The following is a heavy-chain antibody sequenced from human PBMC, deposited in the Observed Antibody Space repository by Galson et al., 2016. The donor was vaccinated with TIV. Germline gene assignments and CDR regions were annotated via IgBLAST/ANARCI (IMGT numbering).Heavy chain of an antibody. CDR3: ARDRGGIGDFDK. Sequence: SVKASCKASGYTFIGYVIHWVRQAPGQRLEWMGWINPANGETQSSQRFQGKFTLTTDTSASTANMELSSLGSEDTAVYYCARDRGGIGDFDKWGQGTLVTVSS. D-gene: IGHD3-16*01. CDR1: GYTFIGYV. CDR2: INPANGET. V-gene: IGHV1-3*01. J-gene: IGHJ4*02.